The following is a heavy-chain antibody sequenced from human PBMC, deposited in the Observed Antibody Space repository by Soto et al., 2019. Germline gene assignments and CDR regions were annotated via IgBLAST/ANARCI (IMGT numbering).Heavy chain of an antibody. V-gene: IGHV4-31*03. Sequence: QVQLRESGPGLVKPSQTLSLTCTVSGGSISSGSYYWTWIRQHPGKGLEWIGHIYYTESTNYNPSLKSRLTISVDMSASQFSLKLSSVTVADTAVYYCARSDSSTKTRYYFDRWGQGTLVTVSS. CDR3: ARSDSSTKTRYYFDR. J-gene: IGHJ4*02. D-gene: IGHD3-22*01. CDR2: IYYTEST. CDR1: GGSISSGSYY.